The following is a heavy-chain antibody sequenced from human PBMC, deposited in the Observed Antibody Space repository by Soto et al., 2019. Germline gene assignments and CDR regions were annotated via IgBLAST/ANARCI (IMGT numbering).Heavy chain of an antibody. V-gene: IGHV4-59*08. D-gene: IGHD1-26*01. CDR1: GGTISSYY. CDR3: ARLGGSYAVPHFDY. CDR2: IYYSGST. J-gene: IGHJ4*02. Sequence: SETLSLTCTVSGGTISSYYWSWIRQPPGKGLEWIGYIYYSGSTNYNPSLKSRVTISVDTSKNQFSLKLSSVTAADTAVYYCARLGGSYAVPHFDYWGQGTLVTVSS.